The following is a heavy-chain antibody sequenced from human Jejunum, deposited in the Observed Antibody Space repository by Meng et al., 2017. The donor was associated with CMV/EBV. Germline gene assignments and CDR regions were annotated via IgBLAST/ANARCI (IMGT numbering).Heavy chain of an antibody. J-gene: IGHJ4*02. CDR1: GFTFRTYA. CDR2: VSNDGSEK. Sequence: QGQLVGVWGGVVQPWRSQTLSCAAFGFTFRTYAWHWVRQAPGKGLEWVAVVSNDGSEKYYADYVKGRFTSSRDSSTNTVHLQMNSLRADDTAVYYCARGGLTGIFDYWGQGTLVTVSS. CDR3: ARGGLTGIFDY. V-gene: IGHV3-30-3*01. D-gene: IGHD6-13*01.